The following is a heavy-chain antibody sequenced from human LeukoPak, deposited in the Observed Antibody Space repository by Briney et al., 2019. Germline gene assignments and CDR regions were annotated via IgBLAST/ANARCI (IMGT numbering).Heavy chain of an antibody. V-gene: IGHV1-2*02. CDR3: ARDPNYDTSGYYYGGDGVDY. Sequence: ASVKVSCKASGYTFTGYYIHWVRQAPGQGLECMGWINPNSGDTHYAQKFQGRVTMTRDTSISTASMQLSRLRSDDTAVYFCARDPNYDTSGYYYGGDGVDYWGQGTLVTVSS. CDR2: INPNSGDT. D-gene: IGHD3-22*01. CDR1: GYTFTGYY. J-gene: IGHJ4*02.